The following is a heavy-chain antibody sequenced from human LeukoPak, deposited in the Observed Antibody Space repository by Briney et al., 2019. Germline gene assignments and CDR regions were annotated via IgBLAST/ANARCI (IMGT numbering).Heavy chain of an antibody. D-gene: IGHD1-26*01. CDR2: ISYDGSNK. J-gene: IGHJ4*02. CDR1: GFTFSSYG. CDR3: AKHSAPSGGMYY. Sequence: GGSLRLSCAASGFTFSSYGMHWVRQAPGKGLEWVAVISYDGSNKYYADSVKGRFTISRDNSKNTLYPQMNSLRAEDTAVYYCAKHSAPSGGMYYWGQGTLVTVSS. V-gene: IGHV3-30*18.